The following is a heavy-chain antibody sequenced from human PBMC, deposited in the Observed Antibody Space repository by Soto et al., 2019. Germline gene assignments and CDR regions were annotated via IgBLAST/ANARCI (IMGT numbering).Heavy chain of an antibody. CDR1: GGPISSGGYY. CDR3: ASVYLTGSYYFDY. V-gene: IGHV4-31*11. J-gene: IGHJ4*02. Sequence: SETLSLTCAVSGGPISSGGYYWSWIRQHPGKGLEWIGYIYYSGSTYYNPSLKSRVTISVDTSKNQFSLKLSSVTAADTAVYYCASVYLTGSYYFDYWGQGTLVTVSS. CDR2: IYYSGST. D-gene: IGHD3-9*01.